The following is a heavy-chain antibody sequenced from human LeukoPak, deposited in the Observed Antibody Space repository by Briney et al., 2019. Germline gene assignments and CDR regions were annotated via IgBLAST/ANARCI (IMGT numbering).Heavy chain of an antibody. CDR2: IYYSGST. CDR3: ARATRIQLWFDY. Sequence: ESSQTLSLTCTVSGGSISSGDYYWSWIRQPPGKGLEWIGYIYYSGSTYYNPSLKSRVTTSVDTSKNQFSLKLSSVTAADTAVYYCARATRIQLWFDYWGQGTLVTVSS. J-gene: IGHJ4*02. V-gene: IGHV4-30-4*08. CDR1: GGSISSGDYY. D-gene: IGHD5-18*01.